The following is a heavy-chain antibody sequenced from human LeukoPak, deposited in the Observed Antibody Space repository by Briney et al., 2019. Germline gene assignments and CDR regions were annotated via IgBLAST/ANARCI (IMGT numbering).Heavy chain of an antibody. CDR3: ARDVHGDYGSGWFDP. D-gene: IGHD4-17*01. J-gene: IGHJ5*02. Sequence: SVKVSCKTSGGTFNNSAISWVGQAPGQGLEWLGGIMPLFGTAGYAQKFQGRVTITKDESTRTVYLELTSLTSDDTAVYYCARDVHGDYGSGWFDPWGQGTLVPVSS. CDR1: GGTFNNSA. V-gene: IGHV1-69*05. CDR2: IMPLFGTA.